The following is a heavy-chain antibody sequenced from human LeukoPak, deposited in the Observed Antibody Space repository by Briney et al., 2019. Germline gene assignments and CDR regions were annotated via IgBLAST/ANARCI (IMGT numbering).Heavy chain of an antibody. V-gene: IGHV3-33*01. CDR2: IWYDGSNK. CDR1: GXTFSSYG. J-gene: IGHJ4*02. D-gene: IGHD7-27*01. Sequence: GRSLRLSCAASGXTFSSYGMHWVRQAPGKGLEWVAVIWYDGSNKYYADSVKGRFTISRDNSKNTLYLQMNSLRAEDTAVYYCARDRNWGLFPNFDYWGQGTLVTVSS. CDR3: ARDRNWGLFPNFDY.